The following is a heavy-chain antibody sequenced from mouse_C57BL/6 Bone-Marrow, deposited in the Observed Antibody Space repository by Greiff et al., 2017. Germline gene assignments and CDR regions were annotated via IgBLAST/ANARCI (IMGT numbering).Heavy chain of an antibody. Sequence: VQLQQPGAELVKPGASVKMSCKASGYTFTSYWITWVKQRPGQGLEWIGDIYPGSGSTNYNEKFKSKATLTVDTSSSTAYMQLSSLTSEDSAVYYCAGGMDYGSSFAYWGQGTLVTVSA. V-gene: IGHV1-55*01. CDR1: GYTFTSYW. J-gene: IGHJ3*01. CDR2: IYPGSGST. D-gene: IGHD1-1*01. CDR3: AGGMDYGSSFAY.